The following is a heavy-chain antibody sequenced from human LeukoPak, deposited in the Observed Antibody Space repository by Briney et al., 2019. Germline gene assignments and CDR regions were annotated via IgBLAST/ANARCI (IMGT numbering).Heavy chain of an antibody. Sequence: GGSLRLSCAASGFTFSTSAMHLVRQTPGEGLEYVSAISTNGGGTYYANSVKGRFTISRDNSKNTLYLQMGSLRAEDMAVYYCARYCSGVSCYSGYDYWGQGTLVTVSS. CDR2: ISTNGGGT. D-gene: IGHD2-15*01. CDR1: GFTFSTSA. V-gene: IGHV3-64*01. J-gene: IGHJ4*02. CDR3: ARYCSGVSCYSGYDY.